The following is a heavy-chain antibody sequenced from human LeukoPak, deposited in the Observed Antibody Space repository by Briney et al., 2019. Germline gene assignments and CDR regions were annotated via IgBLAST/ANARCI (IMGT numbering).Heavy chain of an antibody. V-gene: IGHV3-48*03. CDR3: VYSGDYEKGY. D-gene: IGHD4-17*01. Sequence: GGSLRLSCAASGFTFSSYEMNWVRQAPGKGLEWVSYISSSGSTIYYADSVKGRFTISRDNAKNSLYLQMNSLRAEDTAVYYCVYSGDYEKGYWGQGTLVTVSS. J-gene: IGHJ4*02. CDR1: GFTFSSYE. CDR2: ISSSGSTI.